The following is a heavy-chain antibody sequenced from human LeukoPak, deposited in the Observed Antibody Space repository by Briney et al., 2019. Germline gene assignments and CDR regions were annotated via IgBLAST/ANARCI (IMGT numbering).Heavy chain of an antibody. Sequence: SQTLSLTCAISGDSVSSNSAAWNWIRQSPSRGLEWLGRTYYRSKWYNDYAVSVKSRMTINPDTSKNQFSLQLNSVTPEDTAVYYCASGQQWLELDNWFDPWGQGTLVTVSS. V-gene: IGHV6-1*01. CDR3: ASGQQWLELDNWFDP. CDR2: TYYRSKWYN. CDR1: GDSVSSNSAA. J-gene: IGHJ5*02. D-gene: IGHD6-19*01.